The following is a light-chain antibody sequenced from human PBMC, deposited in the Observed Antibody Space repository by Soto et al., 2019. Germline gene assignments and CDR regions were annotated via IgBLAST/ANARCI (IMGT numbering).Light chain of an antibody. CDR1: SSDVGGYNY. J-gene: IGLJ1*01. CDR2: DVS. V-gene: IGLV2-14*01. CDR3: SSYTSSSTLCV. Sequence: QSALTQPASVSGSPGQSITISCTGTSSDVGGYNYVSWYQQHPGKAPKLMMYDVSNRPSGVSNRFSGSKSGNTASLTISGLQAEDEADYYCSSYTSSSTLCVFGTGTKLTVL.